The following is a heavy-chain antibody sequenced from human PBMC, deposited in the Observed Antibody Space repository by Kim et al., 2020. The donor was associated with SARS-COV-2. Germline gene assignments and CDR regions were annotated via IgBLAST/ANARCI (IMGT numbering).Heavy chain of an antibody. CDR2: INAGNGNT. CDR1: GYTFTSYA. J-gene: IGHJ6*03. Sequence: ASVKVSCKASGYTFTSYAMHWVRQAPVQRLEGMGWINAGNGNTKYAQKFQGRVTITRDTSASTAYMELSSLRSEDTAVYYCARKREGMDVWGKGPTVTV. CDR3: ARKREGMDV. V-gene: IGHV1-3*01.